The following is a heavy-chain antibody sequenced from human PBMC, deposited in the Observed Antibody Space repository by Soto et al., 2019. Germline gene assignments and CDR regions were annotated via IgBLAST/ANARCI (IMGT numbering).Heavy chain of an antibody. Sequence: PSETLSLTCTVSGGSISSSSYYWGWIRQPPGKGLEWIGSIYYSGSTYYNPSLKSRVTISVDTSKNQFSLKLSSVTAADTAVYYCARQILYCSGGSCYFDYWGQGTLVTVSS. CDR3: ARQILYCSGGSCYFDY. J-gene: IGHJ4*02. CDR1: GGSISSSSYY. CDR2: IYYSGST. V-gene: IGHV4-39*01. D-gene: IGHD2-15*01.